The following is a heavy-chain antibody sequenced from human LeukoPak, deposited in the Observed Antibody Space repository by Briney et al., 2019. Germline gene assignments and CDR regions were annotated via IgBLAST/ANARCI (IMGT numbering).Heavy chain of an antibody. J-gene: IGHJ5*02. CDR1: GFTFSSYC. CDR2: IMQDGNDK. CDR3: ARSLVVGATYPYH. V-gene: IGHV3-7*01. D-gene: IGHD1-26*01. Sequence: GGSLRLSCAASGFTFSSYCMSWVRQAPGKGLEWVANIMQDGNDKYYVDSVKGRFTISRDNAKSSLYLQMNSLRAEDTAVYYCARSLVVGATYPYHWGQGTLVTVSS.